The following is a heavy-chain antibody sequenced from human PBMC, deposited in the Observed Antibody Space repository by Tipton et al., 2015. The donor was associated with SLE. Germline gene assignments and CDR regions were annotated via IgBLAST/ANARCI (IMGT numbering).Heavy chain of an antibody. V-gene: IGHV4-59*01. J-gene: IGHJ3*02. CDR1: VGSISSYY. CDR2: IYYSGST. CDR3: ARDNPRGDAFDI. D-gene: IGHD1-14*01. Sequence: TLSLTCTVSVGSISSYYWSWIRQPPGKGLEWIGYIYYSGSTNYNPSLKSRVTISVDTSKNQFSLKLSSVTAADTAVYYCARDNPRGDAFDIWGQGTMVTVSS.